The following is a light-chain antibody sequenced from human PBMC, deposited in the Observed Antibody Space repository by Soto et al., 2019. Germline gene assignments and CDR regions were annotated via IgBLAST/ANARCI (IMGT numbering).Light chain of an antibody. CDR2: DAS. CDR1: QSVTNSY. Sequence: EIVLTQSPGTLSLSPGERVTLSCRASQSVTNSYLAWYQQKPGQAPRLLIYDASTRATGIPDRFSGSGSGTDFPLTISRLEPEDFVVYYCQQYGRSPGLLTFGPGTKVDIK. J-gene: IGKJ3*01. V-gene: IGKV3-20*01. CDR3: QQYGRSPGLLT.